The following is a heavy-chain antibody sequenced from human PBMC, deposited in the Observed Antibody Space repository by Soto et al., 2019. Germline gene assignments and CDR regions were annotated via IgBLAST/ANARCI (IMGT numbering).Heavy chain of an antibody. CDR1: GGYISGSSYY. CDR2: IYYTGST. J-gene: IGHJ4*02. CDR3: ARQRRYYYDSSGYPDY. V-gene: IGHV4-39*01. Sequence: SDTLSLTCPVSGGYISGSSYYLGWIRQPPGKGLEWIGSIYYTGSTYYNPSLKSRVTISVDTSKNQFSLKLSSVTAADTAVYYCARQRRYYYDSSGYPDYWGQGKRVTVSA. D-gene: IGHD3-22*01.